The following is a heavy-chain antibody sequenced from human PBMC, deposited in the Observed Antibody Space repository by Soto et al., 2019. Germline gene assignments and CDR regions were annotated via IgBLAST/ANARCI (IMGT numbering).Heavy chain of an antibody. CDR1: GYSISAYY. CDR3: GRDDSGIVPY. D-gene: IGHD6-6*01. V-gene: IGHV1-2*02. CDR2: IDPKNGGT. Sequence: QVQLVQSGTEVKKPGASVKVSCQASGYSISAYYIHWVRQAPGQGLEWMGWIDPKNGGTVSAQKGPGRLTMTRDTSISTGYMDRRGLTSDDTALYSCGRDDSGIVPYWGPGSLVTVSS. J-gene: IGHJ4*02.